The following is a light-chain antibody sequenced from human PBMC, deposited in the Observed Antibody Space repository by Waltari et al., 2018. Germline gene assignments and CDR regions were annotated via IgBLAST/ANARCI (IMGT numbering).Light chain of an antibody. CDR3: QQYSNWPPYT. CDR2: YAS. CDR1: QSVSSN. J-gene: IGKJ2*01. V-gene: IGKV3-15*01. Sequence: EIVMTQSPATLSVSPGERATLYCRASQSVSSNLAWYKQKLGQAPRLLISYASTMATGIPDRFSGSGSGTEFTLTISSLQSGDCAIYYCQQYSNWPPYTFGQGTKLEIK.